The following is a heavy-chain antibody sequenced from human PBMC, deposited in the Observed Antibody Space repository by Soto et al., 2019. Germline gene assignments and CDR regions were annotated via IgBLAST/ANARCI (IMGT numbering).Heavy chain of an antibody. CDR1: GYTFTSYG. CDR3: ARDPRRDIAARLEYYYYGMDV. V-gene: IGHV1-18*01. CDR2: ISAYNGNT. Sequence: ASVKVSCKASGYTFTSYGISWVRQAPGQGLEWMGWISAYNGNTNYAQKLQGRVTMTTDTSTSTAYMELRSLRSDDTAVYYCARDPRRDIAARLEYYYYGMDVWGQGTTVTVSS. J-gene: IGHJ6*02. D-gene: IGHD6-13*01.